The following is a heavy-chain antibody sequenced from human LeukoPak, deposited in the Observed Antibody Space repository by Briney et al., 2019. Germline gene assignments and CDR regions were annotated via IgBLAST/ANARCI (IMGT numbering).Heavy chain of an antibody. V-gene: IGHV3-30-3*01. CDR3: ASSLGYCSGGYCYGLRWDLDY. CDR2: ISSDGTNK. CDR1: GFALSSHW. D-gene: IGHD2-15*01. Sequence: GGSLRLSCAASGFALSSHWMTWVRQAPGKGLEWVAVISSDGTNKYYADSVQGRFTISRDNSKNTVYLQMNSLRAEDTAVYYCASSLGYCSGGYCYGLRWDLDYWGQGTLVTVSS. J-gene: IGHJ4*02.